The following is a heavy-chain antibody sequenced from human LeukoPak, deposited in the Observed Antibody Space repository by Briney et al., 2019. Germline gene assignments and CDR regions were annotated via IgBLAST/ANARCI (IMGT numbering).Heavy chain of an antibody. CDR2: ISSSSSYI. D-gene: IGHD3-22*01. Sequence: GGSLRLSCAASGFTFSSYSMNWVRQAPGKGLEWVSSISSSSSYIYYADSVKGRFTISRDNAKNSLCLQMNSLRAEDTAVYYCASLGDYDSSGYYYPHAFDIWGQGTMVTVSS. J-gene: IGHJ3*02. CDR3: ASLGDYDSSGYYYPHAFDI. CDR1: GFTFSSYS. V-gene: IGHV3-21*01.